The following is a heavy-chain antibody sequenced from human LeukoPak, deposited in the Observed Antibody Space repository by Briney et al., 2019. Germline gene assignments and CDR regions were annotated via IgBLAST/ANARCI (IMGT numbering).Heavy chain of an antibody. CDR2: IFSGDNT. J-gene: IGHJ4*02. V-gene: IGHV3-53*01. D-gene: IGHD2-2*01. CDR1: GFAVSTNY. CDR3: ARDHGRGYCSSTSCYPGVDH. Sequence: GGSLRLSCAASGFAVSTNYMSWVRQAPGKGLEWVSVIFSGDNTYYSASVKGRFTISRDNSKNMLNLQMNSLRAEDTAVYYCARDHGRGYCSSTSCYPGVDHWGQGTLVTVSS.